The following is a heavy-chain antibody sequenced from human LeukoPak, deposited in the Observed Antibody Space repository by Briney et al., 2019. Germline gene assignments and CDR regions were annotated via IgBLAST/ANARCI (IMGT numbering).Heavy chain of an antibody. CDR2: INHSGST. J-gene: IGHJ4*02. Sequence: SETLSLTCAVYGVSFSGYYWSWIRQPPGKGLEWIGEINHSGSTNYNPSLKSRVTISVDTSKNQFSLKLSSVTAADTAVYYCARQRLSSSWPFDYWGQGTLVTVSS. CDR3: ARQRLSSSWPFDY. CDR1: GVSFSGYY. D-gene: IGHD6-13*01. V-gene: IGHV4-34*01.